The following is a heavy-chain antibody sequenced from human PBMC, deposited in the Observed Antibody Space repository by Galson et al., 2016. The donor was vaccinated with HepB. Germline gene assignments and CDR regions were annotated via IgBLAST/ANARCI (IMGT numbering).Heavy chain of an antibody. D-gene: IGHD3-16*02. CDR1: GFSFSTSG. CDR2: ITGSGATT. CDR3: ARDFYEVVGVIPGNY. J-gene: IGHJ4*02. Sequence: SLRLSCAASGFSFSTSGMSWVRQTPGRGLEWVSGITGSGATTHYANSVKGRFTMSRDNSKNTLYSQMNSLRAEDTGVYYCARDFYEVVGVIPGNYWGQGTLVTVSS. V-gene: IGHV3-23*01.